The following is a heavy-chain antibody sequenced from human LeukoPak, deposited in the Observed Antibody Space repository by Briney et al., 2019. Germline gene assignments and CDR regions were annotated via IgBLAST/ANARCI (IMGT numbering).Heavy chain of an antibody. CDR2: INHSGST. CDR1: GGSFSGYY. D-gene: IGHD3-9*01. V-gene: IGHV4-34*01. Sequence: SETLSLTCAVYGGSFSGYYWSWIRQPPGKGLEWIGEINHSGSTNYNPSLKSRVTISVDTSKNQFSLKLSSVTAADTAVYYCARGRDYDILTGYLYYYYSMDVWGQGTTVTVSS. CDR3: ARGRDYDILTGYLYYYYSMDV. J-gene: IGHJ6*02.